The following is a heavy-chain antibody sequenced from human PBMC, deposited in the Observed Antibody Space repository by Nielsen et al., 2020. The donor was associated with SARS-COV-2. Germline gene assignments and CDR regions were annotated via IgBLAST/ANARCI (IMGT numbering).Heavy chain of an antibody. J-gene: IGHJ4*02. D-gene: IGHD1-26*01. V-gene: IGHV3-48*02. CDR3: ARGLRWELPLALFDY. Sequence: GESLKISCAASGFTFSSYSMNWVRQAPGKGLEWVSYISSSSSTIYYADSVKGRFTISRDNAKNSLYLQMNSLRDEDTAVYYCARGLRWELPLALFDYWGQGTLVTVSS. CDR1: GFTFSSYS. CDR2: ISSSSSTI.